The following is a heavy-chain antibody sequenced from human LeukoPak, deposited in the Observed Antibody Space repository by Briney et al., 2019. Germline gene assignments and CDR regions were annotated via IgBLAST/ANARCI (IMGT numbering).Heavy chain of an antibody. V-gene: IGHV1-8*01. D-gene: IGHD2-2*01. J-gene: IGHJ4*02. CDR2: MNPNRGNT. CDR1: GYTFTSYD. CDR3: ARGRSSSKWSDLNY. Sequence: ASVKVSCKASGYTFTSYDINWVRQATGQGLEWMGWMNPNRGNTGYAQKFQGRVTMTRNTSISTAYMELSSLRSEDTAVYYCARGRSSSKWSDLNYWGQGTLVTVSS.